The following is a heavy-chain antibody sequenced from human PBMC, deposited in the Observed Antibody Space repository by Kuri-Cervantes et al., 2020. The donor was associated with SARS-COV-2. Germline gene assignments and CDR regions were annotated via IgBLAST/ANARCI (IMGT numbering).Heavy chain of an antibody. Sequence: GGSLRLSCAASGFTFSSYGMHWVRQAPGKGLEWVAVIWYDGSNKYYADSVKGRFTISRDNSKNTLYLQMNSLRAEDTAVYYCARGIAARRGYYYYGMDVWGQGTTVTV. J-gene: IGHJ6*02. V-gene: IGHV3-33*01. CDR1: GFTFSSYG. CDR3: ARGIAARRGYYYYGMDV. CDR2: IWYDGSNK. D-gene: IGHD6-6*01.